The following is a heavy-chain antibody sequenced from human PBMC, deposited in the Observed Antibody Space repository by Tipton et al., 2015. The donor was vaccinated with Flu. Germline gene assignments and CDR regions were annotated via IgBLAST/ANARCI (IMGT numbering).Heavy chain of an antibody. CDR2: ISSSGDDI. V-gene: IGHV3-48*03. CDR1: GFTFSDYG. CDR3: ARVWDSSGFYYDLG. J-gene: IGHJ4*02. Sequence: SLRLSRAASGFTFSDYGMNWVRQAPGQGLEWLSYISSSGDDIYYGDSVKGRFSISRDNAKNSLSLQMNSLRAEDTALYYCARVWDSSGFYYDLGWGQGTLVTVSS. D-gene: IGHD3-22*01.